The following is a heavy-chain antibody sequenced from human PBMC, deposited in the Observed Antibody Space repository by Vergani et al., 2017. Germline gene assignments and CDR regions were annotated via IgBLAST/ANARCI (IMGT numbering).Heavy chain of an antibody. CDR3: AREPIGYCSGGSCPRDAFDI. CDR2: FDPEDGET. V-gene: IGHV1-24*01. Sequence: QVQLVQSGAEVKKPGASVKVSCKVSGYTLTELSMHWVRQAPGKGLEWMGGFDPEDGETIYAQKFQGRVTMTEDTSTDTAYMELSSVTAADTAVYYCAREPIGYCSGGSCPRDAFDIWGQGTMVTVSS. D-gene: IGHD2-15*01. J-gene: IGHJ3*02. CDR1: GYTLTELS.